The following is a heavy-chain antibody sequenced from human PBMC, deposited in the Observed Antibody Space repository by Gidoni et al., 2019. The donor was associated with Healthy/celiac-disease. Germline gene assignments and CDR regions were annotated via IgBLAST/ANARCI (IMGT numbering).Heavy chain of an antibody. Sequence: QLQLHESGPGLVMPSETLSLTCTVSGGSISSSSYYWGWIRQPPGKGLAWIGSIYCSGSTYYNPSLKSRVTISVDTSKNQFSLKLSSVTAADTAVYYCARQGRIPFDYWGQGTLVTVSS. CDR1: GGSISSSSYY. CDR3: ARQGRIPFDY. D-gene: IGHD2-21*01. CDR2: IYCSGST. V-gene: IGHV4-39*01. J-gene: IGHJ4*02.